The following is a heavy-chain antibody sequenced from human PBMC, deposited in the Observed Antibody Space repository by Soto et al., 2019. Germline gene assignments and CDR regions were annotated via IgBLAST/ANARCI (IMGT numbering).Heavy chain of an antibody. V-gene: IGHV1-69*13. CDR1: GYTLTELS. Sequence: SVKVSCKVSGYTLTELSMHWVRQAPGQGLEWMGGIIPFFHAANYAQRFQGRVTITADESTSTVYMELSSLRSEDTALYYCARDLISNYHYYGMDVWGQGTTVTVSS. CDR2: IIPFFHAA. CDR3: ARDLISNYHYYGMDV. J-gene: IGHJ6*02.